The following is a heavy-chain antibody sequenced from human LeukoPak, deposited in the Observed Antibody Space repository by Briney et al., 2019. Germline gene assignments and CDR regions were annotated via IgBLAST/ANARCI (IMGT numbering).Heavy chain of an antibody. Sequence: RTGGSLRLSCAASGFTFDDYGLSWVRQVPGKGLEWVSGLNWNGASTGYADSVKGRFTISRDNAKNSLYLQMNSLRAEDMALYYCAKGGYCSSTSCYFDYWGQGTLVTVSS. J-gene: IGHJ4*02. CDR3: AKGGYCSSTSCYFDY. CDR2: LNWNGAST. CDR1: GFTFDDYG. V-gene: IGHV3-20*04. D-gene: IGHD2-2*01.